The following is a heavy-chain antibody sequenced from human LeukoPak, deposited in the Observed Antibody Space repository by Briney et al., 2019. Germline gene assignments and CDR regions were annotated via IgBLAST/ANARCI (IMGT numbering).Heavy chain of an antibody. V-gene: IGHV1-24*01. D-gene: IGHD3-10*01. J-gene: IGHJ5*02. CDR3: ASLGGFGEFLGTWFDP. CDR1: GYTLTELS. Sequence: ASVKVSCKVSGYTLTELSMHWVRQAPGKGLEWMGGFDPEDGETIYAQKFQGRVTMTEDTSTDTAYMELSSLRSEDTAVYYCASLGGFGEFLGTWFDPWGQGTLVTVSS. CDR2: FDPEDGET.